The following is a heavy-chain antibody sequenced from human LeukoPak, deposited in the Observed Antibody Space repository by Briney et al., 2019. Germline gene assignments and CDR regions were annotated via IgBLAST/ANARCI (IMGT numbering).Heavy chain of an antibody. CDR1: GYTFTAYY. J-gene: IGHJ5*02. CDR2: INPNSGGT. V-gene: IGHV1-2*02. CDR3: ARVGYYYDSSGPWFDP. Sequence: ASVKVSCKASGYTFTAYYMHWVRQAPGQGLEWMGWINPNSGGTNYAQKFQGRVTMTRDTSISTAYMELSRLRSDDTAVYYCARVGYYYDSSGPWFDPWGQGTLVTVSS. D-gene: IGHD3-22*01.